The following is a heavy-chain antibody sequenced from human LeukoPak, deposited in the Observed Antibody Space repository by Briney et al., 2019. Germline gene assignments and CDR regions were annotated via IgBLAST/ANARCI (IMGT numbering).Heavy chain of an antibody. J-gene: IGHJ4*02. CDR2: IKQDGSEK. CDR1: GFTFENYW. CDR3: TRKLSPPDY. Sequence: PGGSLRLSCAASGFTFENYWMSWVRQAPGKGLEWVANIKQDGSEKFYVDSVKGRFTISGDNAKNSLSLQMSSLRVEDTAVYYCTRKLSPPDYWGQGTLVTVSS. D-gene: IGHD4-23*01. V-gene: IGHV3-7*01.